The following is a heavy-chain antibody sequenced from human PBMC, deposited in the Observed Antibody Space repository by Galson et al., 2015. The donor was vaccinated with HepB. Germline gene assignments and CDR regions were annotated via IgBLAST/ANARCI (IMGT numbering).Heavy chain of an antibody. J-gene: IGHJ6*02. V-gene: IGHV3-33*01. CDR1: GFTFSSYG. D-gene: IGHD3-9*01. CDR3: ARDLGYDILIVTPGYYGMDV. CDR2: IWYDGSNK. Sequence: SLRLSCAASGFTFSSYGMHWVRQAPGKGLEWVAVIWYDGSNKYYADSEKGRFTISRDNSKNTLYRQMNSLRAEDTAVYYCARDLGYDILIVTPGYYGMDVWGQGTTVTVSS.